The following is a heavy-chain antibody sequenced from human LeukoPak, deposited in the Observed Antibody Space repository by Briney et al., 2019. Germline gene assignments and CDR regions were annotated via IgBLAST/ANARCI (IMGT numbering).Heavy chain of an antibody. CDR2: INSDGSST. D-gene: IGHD6-6*01. CDR3: AREYSSSLGWFDP. V-gene: IGHV3-74*01. CDR1: GFTFSSYW. Sequence: PGGSLRLSCAASGFTFSSYWMHWVRHAPGKGLVWVSRINSDGSSTSYADSVKGRFTISRDNAKNTLYLQMNSLRAEDTAVYYRAREYSSSLGWFDPWGQGTLVTVSS. J-gene: IGHJ5*02.